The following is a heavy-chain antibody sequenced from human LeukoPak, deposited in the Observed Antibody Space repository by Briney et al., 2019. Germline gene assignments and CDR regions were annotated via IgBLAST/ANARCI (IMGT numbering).Heavy chain of an antibody. CDR3: ARDGTGTTVDY. J-gene: IGHJ4*02. V-gene: IGHV3-66*02. CDR2: IYSGGST. Sequence: GGSLRLSCAASRFTVSSNYMSWVRQAPGKGLEWVSVIYSGGSTYYADSVKGRFTISRDNSKNTLYLQMNSLRAEDTAVYYCARDGTGTTVDYWGQGTLVTVSS. CDR1: RFTVSSNY. D-gene: IGHD1-1*01.